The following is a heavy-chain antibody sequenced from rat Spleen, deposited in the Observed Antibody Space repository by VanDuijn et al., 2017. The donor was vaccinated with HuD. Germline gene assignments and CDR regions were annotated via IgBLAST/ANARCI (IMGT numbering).Heavy chain of an antibody. Sequence: QVQLKESGPGLVQPSQTLSLTCTVSGFSLTSNGVSWVRQPPGKGLEWIAAISSGGSTYYNSALKSRLSISRDTSKSQVFLKMNSLQTEDTAIYFCTREKSGDYVMDAWGQGASVTVSS. D-gene: IGHD4-3*01. CDR1: GFSLTSNG. CDR3: TREKSGDYVMDA. CDR2: ISSGGST. J-gene: IGHJ4*01. V-gene: IGHV2S12*01.